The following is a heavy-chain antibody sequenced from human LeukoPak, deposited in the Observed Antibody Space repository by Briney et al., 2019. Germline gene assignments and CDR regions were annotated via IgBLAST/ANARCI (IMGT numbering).Heavy chain of an antibody. Sequence: SETLSLTCTVSGGSISSYYWSWIRQPPGKGLEWIGYIYYSESTNYNPSLKSRVTISVDTSKNQFSLKLSSVTAADTAVYYCARLSGDILFDYWGQGTLVTVSS. CDR2: IYYSEST. CDR3: ARLSGDILFDY. CDR1: GGSISSYY. V-gene: IGHV4-59*08. D-gene: IGHD2-15*01. J-gene: IGHJ4*02.